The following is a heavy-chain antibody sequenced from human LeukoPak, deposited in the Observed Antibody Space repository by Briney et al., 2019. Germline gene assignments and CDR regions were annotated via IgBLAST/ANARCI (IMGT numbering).Heavy chain of an antibody. CDR2: INPNSGGT. V-gene: IGHV1-2*06. CDR3: AMYSSGRYYFDY. CDR1: GGTFSSYT. Sequence: ASVKVSCKASGGTFSSYTISWVRQAPGQGLEWMGRINPNSGGTNYAQKFQGRVTMTRDTSISTAYMELSRLRSDDTAVYYCAMYSSGRYYFDYWGQGTLVTVSS. D-gene: IGHD6-19*01. J-gene: IGHJ4*02.